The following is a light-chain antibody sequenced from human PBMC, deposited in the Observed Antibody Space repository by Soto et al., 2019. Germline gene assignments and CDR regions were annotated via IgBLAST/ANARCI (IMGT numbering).Light chain of an antibody. CDR2: GAS. J-gene: IGKJ4*01. CDR1: RKSINSY. V-gene: IGKV3-20*01. CDR3: QQHNSSPLT. Sequence: PSFFSGEKAPLPCTARRKSINSYLAWYQQKPGLAPRRLIYGASSMATGIPARFSGSGSGTDFTLTISRLQPEDFAIYYCQQHNSSPLTFGGGTKVDIK.